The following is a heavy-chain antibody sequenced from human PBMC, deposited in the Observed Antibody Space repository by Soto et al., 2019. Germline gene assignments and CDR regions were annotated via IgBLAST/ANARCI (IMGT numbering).Heavy chain of an antibody. CDR1: GYTFTSYE. CDR2: MNPNSGNT. CDR3: ARAPTVTTWHDAFDI. D-gene: IGHD4-17*01. Sequence: ASVKVSCKASGYTFTSYEINWVRQATGQGLEWMGWMNPNSGNTGYAQKFQGRVTMTRNTSISTAYMELSSLRSEDTAVYYCARAPTVTTWHDAFDIWGQGTMVTVSS. J-gene: IGHJ3*02. V-gene: IGHV1-8*01.